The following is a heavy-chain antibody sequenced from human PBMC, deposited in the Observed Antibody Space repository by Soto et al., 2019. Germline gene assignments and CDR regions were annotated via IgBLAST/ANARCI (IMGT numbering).Heavy chain of an antibody. Sequence: GGSLRLSCAASGFTFSSYSMNWVRQAPGKGLEWVSYISSSSSTIYYADSVKGRFTISRDNAKNSLYLQMNSLRAEDTAVYYCAGVDPTIPTGYSSSWTRGGAFDIWGQGTMVTVSS. CDR1: GFTFSSYS. D-gene: IGHD6-13*01. V-gene: IGHV3-48*01. CDR2: ISSSSSTI. CDR3: AGVDPTIPTGYSSSWTRGGAFDI. J-gene: IGHJ3*02.